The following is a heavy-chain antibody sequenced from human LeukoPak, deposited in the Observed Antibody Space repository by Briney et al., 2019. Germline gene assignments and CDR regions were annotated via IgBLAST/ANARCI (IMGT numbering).Heavy chain of an antibody. V-gene: IGHV3-43*01. Sequence: GGTLRLSCAASGFTFDDYTMHWVRQAPGKGLGWVSLISWDGGSTYYADSVKGRFTISRDNSKNSLYLQMNSLRTEDTALYYCAKDMTATVTTGGFDYWGQGTLVTVSS. D-gene: IGHD4-17*01. CDR3: AKDMTATVTTGGFDY. CDR1: GFTFDDYT. J-gene: IGHJ4*02. CDR2: ISWDGGST.